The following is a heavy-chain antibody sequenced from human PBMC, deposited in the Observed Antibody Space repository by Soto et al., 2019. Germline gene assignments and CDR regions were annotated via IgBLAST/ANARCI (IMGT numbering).Heavy chain of an antibody. CDR2: ISGSGAGT. J-gene: IGHJ4*02. CDR3: ARNTNSGSYYYFDY. D-gene: IGHD1-26*01. Sequence: EVQLLESGGGLVQPGGSLRLSCAASGFTFSSYAMTWVRQAPGKGLDWVSAISGSGAGTNYADSVKGRFTISRDNSKNTLYLQMNSLRAEDTAIYYCARNTNSGSYYYFDYWGQGTLVTVSS. CDR1: GFTFSSYA. V-gene: IGHV3-23*01.